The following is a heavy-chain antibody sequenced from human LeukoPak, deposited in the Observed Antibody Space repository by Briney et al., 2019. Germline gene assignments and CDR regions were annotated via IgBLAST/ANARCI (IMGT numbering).Heavy chain of an antibody. Sequence: GESLKISCKGSGYSFTSHWINWARQMPGKGLEWMGRIDPSDSYTNYSPSFQGHATISADKSISTAYLQWSSLKASDTAMYYCATSIRGYGMDVWGQGTTVTVSS. D-gene: IGHD3-10*01. V-gene: IGHV5-10-1*01. CDR3: ATSIRGYGMDV. CDR2: IDPSDSYT. CDR1: GYSFTSHW. J-gene: IGHJ6*02.